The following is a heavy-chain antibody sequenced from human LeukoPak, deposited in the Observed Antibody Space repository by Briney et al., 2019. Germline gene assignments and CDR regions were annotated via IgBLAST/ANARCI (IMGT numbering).Heavy chain of an antibody. Sequence: GGSLRLSCAASGFAFSNFDMLWVRQSSGKGLEWVARTLVNGNTDYGALVEGRFTISRENAKNFVYLQMNNLRDGDTAVYYCARDRFGERTFEKWGQGTMVTVSS. D-gene: IGHD3-10*01. CDR2: TLVNGNT. CDR3: ARDRFGERTFEK. CDR1: GFAFSNFD. J-gene: IGHJ3*02. V-gene: IGHV3-13*01.